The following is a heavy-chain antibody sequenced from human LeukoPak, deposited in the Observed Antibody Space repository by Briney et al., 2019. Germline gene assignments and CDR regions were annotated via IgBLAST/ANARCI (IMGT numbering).Heavy chain of an antibody. CDR1: GGSISSSNW. D-gene: IGHD2-15*01. V-gene: IGHV4-4*02. J-gene: IGHJ4*02. CDR3: ARGYCSGGSCYPMWY. Sequence: SETLSLTRAVSGGSISSSNWWSWVRQPPGKGLEWIGEIYHSGSTNYNPSLKSRVTISVDKSKNQFSLKLSSVTAADTAVYYCARGYCSGGSCYPMWYWGQGTLVTVSS. CDR2: IYHSGST.